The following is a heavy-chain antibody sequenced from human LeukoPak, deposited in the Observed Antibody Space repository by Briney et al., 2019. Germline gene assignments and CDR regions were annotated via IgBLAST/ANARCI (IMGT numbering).Heavy chain of an antibody. CDR3: ARGPRVFGVVLSSHWFFDV. CDR2: MNPKTGNT. D-gene: IGHD3-3*01. CDR1: GYTFSSYD. V-gene: IGHV1-8*01. J-gene: IGHJ2*01. Sequence: ASVKVSCTASGYTFSSYDINWVRQAAGQGLEWMGWMNPKTGNTGYAQKFQGGLSFTRNTSINTAYMELSSLRSEDTAVYYCARGPRVFGVVLSSHWFFDVWGRGTLVTVSS.